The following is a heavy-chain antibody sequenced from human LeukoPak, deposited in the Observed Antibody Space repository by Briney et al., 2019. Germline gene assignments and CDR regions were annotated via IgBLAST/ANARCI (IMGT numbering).Heavy chain of an antibody. Sequence: PGGSLRLSCAASGFTFSSYAMSWVRQAPGKGLEWASAISGSGGSTYYADSVKGRFTISRDNSKNTLYLQMNSLRAEDTAVYYCAKGYIVATLRLDYWGQGTLVTVSS. CDR2: ISGSGGST. CDR1: GFTFSSYA. D-gene: IGHD5-12*01. J-gene: IGHJ4*02. CDR3: AKGYIVATLRLDY. V-gene: IGHV3-23*01.